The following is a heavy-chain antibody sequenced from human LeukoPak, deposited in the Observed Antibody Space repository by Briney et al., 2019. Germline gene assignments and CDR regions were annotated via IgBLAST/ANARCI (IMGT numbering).Heavy chain of an antibody. CDR3: AGDRVNWNDVGGLFDY. CDR1: GFTFSTYG. V-gene: IGHV3-33*01. J-gene: IGHJ4*02. CDR2: IWYDGSNK. D-gene: IGHD1-1*01. Sequence: GGSLRLSCAASGFTFSTYGMHWVRQAPGKGLEWVAIIWYDGSNKYYADSVKGRFTLSRDNSKNTLYLQMNSLRAEDTAVYYCAGDRVNWNDVGGLFDYWGQGTLVTVSS.